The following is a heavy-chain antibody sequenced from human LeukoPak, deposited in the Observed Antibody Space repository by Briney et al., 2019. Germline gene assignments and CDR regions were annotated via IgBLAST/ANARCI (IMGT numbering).Heavy chain of an antibody. Sequence: GASVKVSCKTSGGTFSTFAIAWVRQAPGQGLERMGGITPIFGITNYAQKFQGRVTITADESTTTAYMELSSLRSDDAAVYFCARVPGAGAPTWSDPWGQGTLVTVSS. V-gene: IGHV1-69*13. J-gene: IGHJ5*02. D-gene: IGHD3-10*01. CDR2: ITPIFGIT. CDR3: ARVPGAGAPTWSDP. CDR1: GGTFSTFA.